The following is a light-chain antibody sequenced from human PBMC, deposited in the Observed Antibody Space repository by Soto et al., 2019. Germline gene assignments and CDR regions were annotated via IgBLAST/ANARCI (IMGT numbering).Light chain of an antibody. CDR1: PSLLHSNGYNY. CDR3: MQALQTPRA. Sequence: VLNPSPLSVTVTPGAPASISCRSSPSLLHSNGYNYLDWYLQKPGQSPQLLIYVGSTRASGVPERFSGSGSGTDFTLEISRVEAEDVVIYYCMQALQTPRAFGQGTKVDNK. CDR2: VGS. J-gene: IGKJ1*01. V-gene: IGKV2-28*01.